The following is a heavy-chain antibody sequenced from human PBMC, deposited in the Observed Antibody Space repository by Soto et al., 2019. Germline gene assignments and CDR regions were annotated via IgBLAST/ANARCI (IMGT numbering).Heavy chain of an antibody. J-gene: IGHJ3*02. Sequence: SETLSLTCAVSGGSISSGNWWSWVRQPPGKGLEWIGEIYHSGSTNYNPSLKSRVTISVDKSKNQFSLKLSSVTAADTAVYYCARNGSPGYYDSSGYYRPDAFDIWGQGTMVNVSS. D-gene: IGHD3-22*01. CDR3: ARNGSPGYYDSSGYYRPDAFDI. CDR2: IYHSGST. CDR1: GGSISSGNW. V-gene: IGHV4-4*02.